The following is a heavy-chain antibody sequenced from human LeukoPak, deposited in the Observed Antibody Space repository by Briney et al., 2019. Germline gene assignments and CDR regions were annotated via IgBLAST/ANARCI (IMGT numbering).Heavy chain of an antibody. CDR2: ISGSGGST. Sequence: GTSLRLSCAASGFTFSSYAMSWVRQAPGKGLEWVSVISGSGGSTYYADSVKGRFTISRDNPKNTLYLQMNRLRAEDTAVYYCAKGRYSGSPYYFDYWGQGTLVTVSS. J-gene: IGHJ4*02. D-gene: IGHD1-26*01. V-gene: IGHV3-23*01. CDR1: GFTFSSYA. CDR3: AKGRYSGSPYYFDY.